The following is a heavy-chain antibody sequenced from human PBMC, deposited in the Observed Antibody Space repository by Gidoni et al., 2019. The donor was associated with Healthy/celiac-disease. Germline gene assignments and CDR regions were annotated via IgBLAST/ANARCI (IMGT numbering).Heavy chain of an antibody. CDR1: GYTFTSHA. CDR2: INTNTGNP. J-gene: IGHJ5*02. V-gene: IGHV7-4-1*02. D-gene: IGHD2-15*01. Sequence: QVQLVQSGSELKKPGASVKVSCKASGYTFTSHAMNWGRQAPGQGLEWMGWINTNTGNPTYAQGFTGRFVFSLDTSVSTAYLQISSLKAEDTAVYYCASDAWVVAASDNWFDPWGQGTLVTVSS. CDR3: ASDAWVVAASDNWFDP.